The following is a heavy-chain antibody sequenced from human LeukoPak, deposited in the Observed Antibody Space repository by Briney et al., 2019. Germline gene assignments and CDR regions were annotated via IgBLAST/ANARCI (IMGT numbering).Heavy chain of an antibody. J-gene: IGHJ4*02. CDR1: GFTFSSYA. CDR2: ISGSGGST. D-gene: IGHD3-22*01. CDR3: ANSYYDSSGYYPTNYFHY. V-gene: IGHV3-23*01. Sequence: GGSLRFSCAASGFTFSSYAMSWVRQAPGKGLERVSSISGSGGSTYYADSVKGRFTISRDNSKNTLYLQMNSLRAEDTAVYYCANSYYDSSGYYPTNYFHYWGQGTLVTVSS.